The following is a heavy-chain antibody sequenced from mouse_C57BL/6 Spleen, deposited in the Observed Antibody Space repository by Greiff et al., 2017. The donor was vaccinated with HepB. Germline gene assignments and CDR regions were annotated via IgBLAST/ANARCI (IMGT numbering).Heavy chain of an antibody. D-gene: IGHD1-1*01. CDR2: IHPNSGST. CDR1: GYTFTSYW. V-gene: IGHV1-64*01. J-gene: IGHJ1*03. CDR3: ARFPNYYGSSYGYFDV. Sequence: QVQLQQPGAELVKPGASVKLSCKASGYTFTSYWMHWVKQRPGQGLEWIGMIHPNSGSTNYNEKFKSKATLTLDKSSSTAYMQLSSLTSEDSAVYYCARFPNYYGSSYGYFDVWGTGTTVTVSS.